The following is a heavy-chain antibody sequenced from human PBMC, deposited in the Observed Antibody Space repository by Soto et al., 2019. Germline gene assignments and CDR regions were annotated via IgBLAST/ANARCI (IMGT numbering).Heavy chain of an antibody. V-gene: IGHV3-30*18. CDR2: ISYDGSNK. J-gene: IGHJ4*02. CDR1: GFTFSSYG. CDR3: AKDHGYCSGGSCYRSDFFDY. D-gene: IGHD2-15*01. Sequence: GGSLRLSCAASGFTFSSYGMHWVRQAPGKGLEWVAVISYDGSNKYYADSVKGRFTISRDNSKNTLYLQMNSLRAEDTAVYYCAKDHGYCSGGSCYRSDFFDYWGQGTLVTVSS.